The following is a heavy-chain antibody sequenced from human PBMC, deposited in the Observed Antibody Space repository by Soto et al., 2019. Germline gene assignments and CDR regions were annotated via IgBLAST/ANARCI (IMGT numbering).Heavy chain of an antibody. J-gene: IGHJ4*02. CDR3: ARGGTGTTAYFDY. D-gene: IGHD1-7*01. CDR1: GFTFSATG. CDR2: ISYDGSNK. V-gene: IGHV3-30*03. Sequence: GGSLRLSCSASGFTFSATGMNWVRQAPGKGLEWVAVISYDGSNKYYADSVKGRFTISRDNSKNTLYLQMNSLRAEDTAVYYCARGGTGTTAYFDYWGQGTLVTVSS.